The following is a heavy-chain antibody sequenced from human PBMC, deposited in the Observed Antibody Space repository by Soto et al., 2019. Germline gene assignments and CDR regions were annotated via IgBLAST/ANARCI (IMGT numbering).Heavy chain of an antibody. CDR3: ARGQGPYYYYYMDV. V-gene: IGHV4-59*01. J-gene: IGHJ6*03. CDR1: GGSISSYY. CDR2: IYYSGST. Sequence: SETLSLTCTVSGGSISSYYWSWIRQPPGKGLEWIGYIYYSGSTNYNPSLKSRVTISVDTSKNQFSLKLSSVTAADTAVYYCARGQGPYYYYYMDVWGKGTMVTVSS.